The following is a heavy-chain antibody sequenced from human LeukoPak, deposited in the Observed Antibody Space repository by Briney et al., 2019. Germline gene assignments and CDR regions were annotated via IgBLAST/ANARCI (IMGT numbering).Heavy chain of an antibody. CDR1: GYSISSGYY. CDR2: IDTSGNT. J-gene: IGHJ2*01. Sequence: SETLSLTCTVSGYSISSGYYWGWIRQPAGKGLEWIGRIDTSGNTNYKPSLKSRVTMSVDTSKNQFSLKLRSVTAADTAVYYCARVSSSWYQDWYFDLWGRGTLVTASS. D-gene: IGHD6-13*01. CDR3: ARVSSSWYQDWYFDL. V-gene: IGHV4-4*07.